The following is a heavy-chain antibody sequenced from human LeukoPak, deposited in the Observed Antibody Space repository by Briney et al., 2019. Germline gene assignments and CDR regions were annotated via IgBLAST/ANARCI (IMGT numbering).Heavy chain of an antibody. CDR1: GFTFSSYW. J-gene: IGHJ6*02. CDR2: INHNGNVN. CDR3: ARGGGLDV. D-gene: IGHD3-16*01. V-gene: IGHV3-7*03. Sequence: GGSLRLSCAASGFTFSSYWMNWARQAPGKGLEWVASINHNGNVNYYVDSAKGRFTISRDNTKNSLYLQMSNLRAEDTAVYFCARGGGLDVWGQGATVTVSS.